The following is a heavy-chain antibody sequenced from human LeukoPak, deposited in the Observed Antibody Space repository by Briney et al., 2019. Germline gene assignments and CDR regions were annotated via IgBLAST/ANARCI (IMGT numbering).Heavy chain of an antibody. Sequence: ASVKVSCKASGYTFTSYGISWVRQAPGQGLEWMGGIIPIFGTANYAQKFQGRVTITTDESTSTAYMELSSLRSEDTAVYYCARVEMSFDIWGQGTMVTVSS. J-gene: IGHJ3*02. CDR3: ARVEMSFDI. CDR2: IIPIFGTA. V-gene: IGHV1-69*05. D-gene: IGHD5-24*01. CDR1: GYTFTSYG.